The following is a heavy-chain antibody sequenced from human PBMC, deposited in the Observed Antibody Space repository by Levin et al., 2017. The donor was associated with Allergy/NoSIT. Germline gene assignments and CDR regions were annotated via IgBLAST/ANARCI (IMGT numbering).Heavy chain of an antibody. CDR3: ARAYCSGGSCYRLN. CDR2: ISSSTSYI. D-gene: IGHD2-15*01. Sequence: GGSLRLSCAASGFTFSSYSMNWVRQAPGKGLEWVSSISSSTSYIYYADSVKGRFTISRDNAKNSLYLQMNSLRAEDTAVYYCARAYCSGGSCYRLNWGQGTLVTVSS. V-gene: IGHV3-21*01. CDR1: GFTFSSYS. J-gene: IGHJ4*02.